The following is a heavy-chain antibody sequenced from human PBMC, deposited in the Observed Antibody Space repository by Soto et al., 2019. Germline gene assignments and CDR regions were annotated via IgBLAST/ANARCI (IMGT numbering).Heavy chain of an antibody. CDR3: AKEPYDTSGFYYSFDY. D-gene: IGHD3-22*01. CDR1: GFTFTSYV. CDR2: ISSEGSDK. Sequence: PGGSLRLSCAASGFTFTSYVMHWVRQAPGKGLEWVAAISSEGSDKHYADSVEGRFTISRRNSRNTLYLQMNSLRAEDTAVYYCAKEPYDTSGFYYSFDYWGQGTLVTVSS. V-gene: IGHV3-30*18. J-gene: IGHJ4*02.